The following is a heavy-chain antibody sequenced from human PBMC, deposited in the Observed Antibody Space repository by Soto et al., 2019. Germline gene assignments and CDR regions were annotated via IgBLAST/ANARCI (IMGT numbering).Heavy chain of an antibody. CDR1: GFTFNNYA. V-gene: IGHV3-23*01. CDR2: ISRSGGQT. CDR3: SKQGKAGYTSGWQNNGFDI. D-gene: IGHD6-19*01. J-gene: IGHJ3*02. Sequence: EVQLLESGGGLIHPGGSLRLSCAASGFTFNNYAMTWVRQAPGKGLEWVSGISRSGGQTHYADSVKGRFSISRDNSKHTQTLQMKSLRVEDTAVYDCSKQGKAGYTSGWQNNGFDIWGQGTMVTVSA.